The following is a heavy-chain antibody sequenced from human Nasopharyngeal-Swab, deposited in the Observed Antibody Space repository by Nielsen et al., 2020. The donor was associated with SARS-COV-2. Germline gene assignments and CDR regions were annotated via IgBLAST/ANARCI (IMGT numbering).Heavy chain of an antibody. J-gene: IGHJ4*02. CDR2: IYYSGST. D-gene: IGHD6-19*01. CDR1: GGSISSGGYY. CDR3: ARDGSSGWYFDY. Sequence: SETLSLTCTVSGGSISSGGYYWSWIRQHPGKGLEWIGYIYYSGSTYYNPSLKSRVTISVDKSKNQFSLKLSSVTAADTAVYYCARDGSSGWYFDYWGQGTLVTVSS. V-gene: IGHV4-31*03.